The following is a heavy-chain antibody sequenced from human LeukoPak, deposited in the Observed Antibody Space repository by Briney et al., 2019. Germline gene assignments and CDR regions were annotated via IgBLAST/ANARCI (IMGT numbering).Heavy chain of an antibody. Sequence: PGGSLRLSCAASGFAFSIYSMHWARQAPARGREGVAVMSNDGSKEDYADSVKGRFSISRDNSQNTLYLQMNSLRPEDTAIYYCARGNKGVSDHDSWGQGTLVTVSS. D-gene: IGHD1/OR15-1a*01. CDR2: MSNDGSKE. CDR1: GFAFSIYS. CDR3: ARGNKGVSDHDS. J-gene: IGHJ4*02. V-gene: IGHV3-30*04.